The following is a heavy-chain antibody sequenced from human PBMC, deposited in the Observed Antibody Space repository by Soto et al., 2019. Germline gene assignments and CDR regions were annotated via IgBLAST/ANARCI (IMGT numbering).Heavy chain of an antibody. Sequence: QVQLVESGGGVVQPGRSLRLSCAASGFTFSSYAMHGVRQAPGKGLEWVAVISYDGSNKYYADSVKGRFTISRDNSKNTLYLQMNSLRAEDTAVYYCARTRGYYYDSSGYYYSYYFDYWGQGTLVTVSS. CDR1: GFTFSSYA. J-gene: IGHJ4*02. D-gene: IGHD3-22*01. CDR2: ISYDGSNK. V-gene: IGHV3-30-3*01. CDR3: ARTRGYYYDSSGYYYSYYFDY.